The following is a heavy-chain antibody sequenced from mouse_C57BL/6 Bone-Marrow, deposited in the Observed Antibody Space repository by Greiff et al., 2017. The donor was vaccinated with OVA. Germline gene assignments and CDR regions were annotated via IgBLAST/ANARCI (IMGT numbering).Heavy chain of an antibody. J-gene: IGHJ3*01. V-gene: IGHV1-54*01. CDR3: ARQGSSYGGGFAY. CDR2: INPGSGGT. D-gene: IGHD1-1*01. Sequence: VQLQQSGAELVRPGTSVKVSCKASGYAFTNYLIEWVKQRPGQGLEWIGVINPGSGGTNYNEKFKGKATLTADKSSSTAYMQLSSLTSEDSAVYFCARQGSSYGGGFAYWGQGTLVTVSA. CDR1: GYAFTNYL.